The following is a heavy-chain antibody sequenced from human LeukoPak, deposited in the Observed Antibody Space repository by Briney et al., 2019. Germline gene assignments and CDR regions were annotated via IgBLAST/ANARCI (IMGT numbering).Heavy chain of an antibody. CDR3: ARHEGYNYDY. CDR2: INHSGST. Sequence: PSETLSLTCAVYGGSFSGYYWSWIRQPPGKGLEWIGEINHSGSTNYNPSLKSRVTISVDTSKNQFSLKLSSVTAADTAVYYCARHEGYNYDYWGQGTLVTVSS. CDR1: GGSFSGYY. V-gene: IGHV4-34*01. D-gene: IGHD3-16*02. J-gene: IGHJ4*02.